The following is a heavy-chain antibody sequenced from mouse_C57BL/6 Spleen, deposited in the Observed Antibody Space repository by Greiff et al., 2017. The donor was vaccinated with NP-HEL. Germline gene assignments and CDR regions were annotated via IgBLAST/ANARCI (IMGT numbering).Heavy chain of an antibody. J-gene: IGHJ3*01. CDR1: GYTFTDYN. CDR2: INPNNGGT. D-gene: IGHD2-5*01. Sequence: VQLQQSGPELVKPGASVKIPCKASGYTFTDYNMDWVKQSHGKSLEWIGDINPNNGGTIYNQKFKGKATLTVDKSSSTAYMELRSLTSEDTAVYYCARRNYSNYDWFAYWGQGTLVTVSA. CDR3: ARRNYSNYDWFAY. V-gene: IGHV1-18*01.